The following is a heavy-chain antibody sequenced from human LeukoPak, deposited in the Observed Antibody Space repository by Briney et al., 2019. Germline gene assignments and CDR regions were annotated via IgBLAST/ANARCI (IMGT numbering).Heavy chain of an antibody. CDR1: GYTFTSYG. J-gene: IGHJ6*02. D-gene: IGHD2/OR15-2a*01. Sequence: ASVKVSCKASGYTFTSYGISWVRQAPGQGLEWMGWISAYNGITNYAQKLQGRVTITRDTSASTAYMELSSLRSEDTAVYYCARSIIIVPNTSYYYYYMDVWGQGTTVTVSS. CDR2: ISAYNGIT. V-gene: IGHV1-18*01. CDR3: ARSIIIVPNTSYYYYYMDV.